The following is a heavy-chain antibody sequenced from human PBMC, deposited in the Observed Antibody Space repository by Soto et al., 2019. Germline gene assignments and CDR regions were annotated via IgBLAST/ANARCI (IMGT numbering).Heavy chain of an antibody. CDR2: IWYDGSNK. CDR3: ATCSGGSCLTFDY. D-gene: IGHD2-15*01. J-gene: IGHJ4*02. CDR1: GFTFSGYG. V-gene: IGHV3-33*01. Sequence: GGSLRLSCAASGFTFSGYGMHWVRQAPGKGLEWVAVIWYDGSNKYYADSVKGRFTISRDNSKNTLYLQMNSLRAEDTAVYYCATCSGGSCLTFDYWGQGTLVTVSS.